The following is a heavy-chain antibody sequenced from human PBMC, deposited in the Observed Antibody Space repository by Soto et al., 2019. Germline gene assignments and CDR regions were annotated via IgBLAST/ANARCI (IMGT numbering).Heavy chain of an antibody. Sequence: SETLSLTCALYNASFSVYYWTWIRQPPGKGLEWIGEINHSGSSNYNPSLKSRVTISVDTSKNQFSLKLSSVTTADTAVYYCARDSTRRGACDVWGQGTMVTVSS. D-gene: IGHD2-2*01. V-gene: IGHV4-34*01. CDR1: NASFSVYY. CDR3: ARDSTRRGACDV. CDR2: INHSGSS. J-gene: IGHJ3*01.